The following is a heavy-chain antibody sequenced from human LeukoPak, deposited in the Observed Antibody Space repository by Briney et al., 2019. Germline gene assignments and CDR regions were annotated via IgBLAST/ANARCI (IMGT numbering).Heavy chain of an antibody. CDR1: GGSISSGDYY. J-gene: IGHJ5*02. CDR2: IYYSGST. CDR3: AREGTTVTTRNWFDP. D-gene: IGHD4-17*01. Sequence: SQTLSLTCTVSGGSISSGDYYWSWIRQPPGKGLEWIGYIYYSGSTYYNPSLKSRVTISVDTSKNQFSLKLSSVTAADTAVYYCAREGTTVTTRNWFDPWGQGTLVTASS. V-gene: IGHV4-30-4*01.